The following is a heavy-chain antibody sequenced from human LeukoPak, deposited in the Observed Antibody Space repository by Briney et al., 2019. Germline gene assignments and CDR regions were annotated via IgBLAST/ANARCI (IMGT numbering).Heavy chain of an antibody. J-gene: IGHJ1*01. V-gene: IGHV4-30-2*02. Sequence: PSQTLSLTCAVSVGSISSGGYSWSWIRQPPGKGLEWIGYIYHSGSTYYNPSLKSRVTISVDRSKNQFSLKLSSVTAADTAVYYCASYEVVTPGGGYFQHWGQGTLVTVSS. CDR3: ASYEVVTPGGGYFQH. D-gene: IGHD4-23*01. CDR2: IYHSGST. CDR1: VGSISSGGYS.